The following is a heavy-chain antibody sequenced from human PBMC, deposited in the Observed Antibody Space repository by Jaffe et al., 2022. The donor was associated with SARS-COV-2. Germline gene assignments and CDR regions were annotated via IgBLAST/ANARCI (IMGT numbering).Heavy chain of an antibody. CDR3: ARGGGARTFDY. CDR2: INHSGST. CDR1: GGSFSGYY. J-gene: IGHJ4*02. D-gene: IGHD6-6*01. Sequence: QVQLQQWGAGLLKPSETLSLTCAVYGGSFSGYYWSWIRQPPGKGLEWIGEINHSGSTNYNPSLKSRVTISVDTSKNQFSLKLSSVTAADTAVYYCARGGGARTFDYWGQGTLVTVSS. V-gene: IGHV4-34*01.